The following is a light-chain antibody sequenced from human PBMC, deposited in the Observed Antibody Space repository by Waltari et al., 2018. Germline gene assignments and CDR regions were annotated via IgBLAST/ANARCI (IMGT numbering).Light chain of an antibody. CDR1: QSLLHSNGYNY. CDR3: MQALQTPFT. CDR2: LGA. J-gene: IGKJ3*01. V-gene: IGKV2-28*01. Sequence: DIWLTHSPLSLPVTPGEPASISCPSSQSLLHSNGYNYLDWYLQKAGQSPQLLIYLGANRASGVPDRFSGSGSGTDFTLKISRVEAEDVGVYYCMQALQTPFTFGPGTKVDIK.